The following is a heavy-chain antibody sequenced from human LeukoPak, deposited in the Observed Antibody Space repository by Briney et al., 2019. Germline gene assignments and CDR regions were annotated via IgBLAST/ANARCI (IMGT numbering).Heavy chain of an antibody. Sequence: SVKVSCKASGGTFSSYAISWVRQAPGQGLEWMGRIIPIFGTANYAQKFQGRVTITTDESTSTAYMELSSLRSEDTAVHYCAREIRGSDAYFDYWGQGTLVTVSS. CDR2: IIPIFGTA. CDR3: AREIRGSDAYFDY. D-gene: IGHD3-10*01. V-gene: IGHV1-69*05. J-gene: IGHJ4*02. CDR1: GGTFSSYA.